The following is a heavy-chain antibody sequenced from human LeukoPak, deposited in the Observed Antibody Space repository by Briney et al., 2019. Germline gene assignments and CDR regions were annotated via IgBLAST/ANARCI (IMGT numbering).Heavy chain of an antibody. D-gene: IGHD3-10*01. J-gene: IGHJ4*02. CDR1: GGSINTDY. V-gene: IGHV4-59*01. CDR3: ARDLRLQWFGEFGY. Sequence: SETLSLTCTVSGGSINTDYWTWIRQPPGKGLEWIGYVYYSGGTDRNPSLKSRVTISVDTSNNQFSLKLASVTAADTAVYYCARDLRLQWFGEFGYWGQGILVTVSS. CDR2: VYYSGGT.